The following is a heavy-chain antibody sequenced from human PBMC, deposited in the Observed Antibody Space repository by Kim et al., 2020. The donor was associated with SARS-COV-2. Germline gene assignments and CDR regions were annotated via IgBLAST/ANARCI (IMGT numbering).Heavy chain of an antibody. D-gene: IGHD3-22*01. CDR3: AADDSSGYAVGEHAFDI. Sequence: SVKVSCKASGFTFTSSAVQWVRQARGQRLEWIGWIVVGSGNTNYAQKFQERVTITRDMSTSTAYMELSSLRSEDTAVYYCAADDSSGYAVGEHAFDIWGQGTMVTVSS. J-gene: IGHJ3*02. CDR1: GFTFTSSA. CDR2: IVVGSGNT. V-gene: IGHV1-58*01.